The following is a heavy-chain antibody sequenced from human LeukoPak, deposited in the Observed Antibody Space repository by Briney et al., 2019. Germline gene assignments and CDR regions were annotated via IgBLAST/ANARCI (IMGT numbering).Heavy chain of an antibody. D-gene: IGHD3-22*01. CDR2: IYYSGST. Sequence: SETLSLTCTASGGSISSYYWSWIRQPPGKGLEWIGYIYYSGSTNYKSSLKSRVTISVETSKNQFSLKLRSVTAADTAVYYCARVTGYMIEDYFDYWGQGTLVTVSS. CDR3: ARVTGYMIEDYFDY. V-gene: IGHV4-59*01. CDR1: GGSISSYY. J-gene: IGHJ4*02.